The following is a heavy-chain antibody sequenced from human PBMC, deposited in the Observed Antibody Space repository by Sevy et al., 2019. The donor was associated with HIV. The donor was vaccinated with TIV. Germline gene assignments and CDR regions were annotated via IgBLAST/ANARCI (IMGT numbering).Heavy chain of an antibody. CDR3: ARTASMDYFFYYAMDV. CDR2: VNSDGSSP. V-gene: IGHV3-74*01. Sequence: GGSLRLSCAASGFTFSTYWMHWARQAPGKGLVWVSRVNSDGSSPIYADSVKGRFTISRDNAKNTLYLQMNSLRAEDTAVYYCARTASMDYFFYYAMDVWGQGTTVTVSS. CDR1: GFTFSTYW. J-gene: IGHJ6*02.